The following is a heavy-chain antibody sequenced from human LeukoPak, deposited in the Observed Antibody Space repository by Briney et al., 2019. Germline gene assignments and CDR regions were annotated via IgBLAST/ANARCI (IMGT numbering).Heavy chain of an antibody. D-gene: IGHD2-2*02. J-gene: IGHJ6*03. CDR2: IYYSGST. CDR1: GGSISSYY. Sequence: SETLSLTCTVSGGSISSYYWSWIRQPPGKGLEWIGYIYYSGSTNYNPSPKSRVTISVDTSKNQFSLKLSSVTAADTAVYYCARSGEDIVVVPAAIPGYMDVWGKGTTVTVSS. V-gene: IGHV4-59*01. CDR3: ARSGEDIVVVPAAIPGYMDV.